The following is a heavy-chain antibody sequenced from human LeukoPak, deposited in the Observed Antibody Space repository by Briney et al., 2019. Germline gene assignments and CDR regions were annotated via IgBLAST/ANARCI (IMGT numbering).Heavy chain of an antibody. CDR2: ISSSSSYI. CDR1: GFTFSSYS. J-gene: IGHJ6*03. D-gene: IGHD1-26*01. Sequence: GGSLRLYCAASGFTFSSYSMNWVRQAPGKGLEGVSYISSSSSYIYYADSVKGRFTISRDNAKNSLYLQMNSLRAEDMAVYYCARAMVGATIGYYYFYMDVWGKGTTVTVSS. V-gene: IGHV3-21*01. CDR3: ARAMVGATIGYYYFYMDV.